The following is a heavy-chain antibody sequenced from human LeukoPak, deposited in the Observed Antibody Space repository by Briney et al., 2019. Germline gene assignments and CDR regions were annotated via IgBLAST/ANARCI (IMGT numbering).Heavy chain of an antibody. CDR1: GFTFSSFG. CDR3: ARGYSYVSP. D-gene: IGHD5-18*01. J-gene: IGHJ5*02. V-gene: IGHV3-33*01. CDR2: IWYDGSNK. Sequence: GGSLRLSCAASGFTFSSFGMHWVRQAPGKGLEWVAVIWYDGSNKYYADSVKGRFTISRDNSKNTLYLQMNSLRAEDTAVYYCARGYSYVSPWGQGTLVTVSS.